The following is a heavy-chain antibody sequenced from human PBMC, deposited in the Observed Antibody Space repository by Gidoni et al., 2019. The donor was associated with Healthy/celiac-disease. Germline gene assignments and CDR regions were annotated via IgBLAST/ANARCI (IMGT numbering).Heavy chain of an antibody. CDR3: ARDRVRITIFGVDTYGMDV. CDR1: GGSISSSSYY. V-gene: IGHV4-39*07. Sequence: QLQLQESGPGLVKPSETLPLTCTVSGGSISSSSYYWGWIRQPPGKGLEWIGSIYYSGSTYYNPSLKSRVTISVDTSKNQFSLKLSSVTAADTAVYYCARDRVRITIFGVDTYGMDVWGQGTTVTVSS. J-gene: IGHJ6*02. CDR2: IYYSGST. D-gene: IGHD3-3*01.